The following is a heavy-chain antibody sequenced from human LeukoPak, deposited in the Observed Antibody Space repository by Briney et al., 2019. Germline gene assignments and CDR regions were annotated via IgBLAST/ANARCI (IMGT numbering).Heavy chain of an antibody. D-gene: IGHD6-13*01. CDR2: MNPNSGNT. V-gene: IGHV1-8*03. J-gene: IGHJ6*03. Sequence: GASVKVSCKPSGYTFTDYYIHWVRQAPGQGLEWMGWMNPNSGNTGYAQKFQGRVTITRNTSISTAYMELSSLRSEDTAVYYCARGRSSSWYFDYYYYMDVWGKGTTVTVSS. CDR1: GYTFTDYY. CDR3: ARGRSSSWYFDYYYYMDV.